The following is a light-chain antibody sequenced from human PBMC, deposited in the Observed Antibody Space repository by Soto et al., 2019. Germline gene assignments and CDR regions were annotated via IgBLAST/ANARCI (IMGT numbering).Light chain of an antibody. CDR2: AVT. Sequence: QSALTQPASVSGSPGQSIAISRTGTSSDVGGYDHVSWYQQHPGNAPKLMIYAVTTRPSGVSNRFSGSKSGNTASLTISGLQAEDEADYYCSSYTGSGTFFGGGTKLTVL. CDR1: SSDVGGYDH. V-gene: IGLV2-14*01. J-gene: IGLJ2*01. CDR3: SSYTGSGTF.